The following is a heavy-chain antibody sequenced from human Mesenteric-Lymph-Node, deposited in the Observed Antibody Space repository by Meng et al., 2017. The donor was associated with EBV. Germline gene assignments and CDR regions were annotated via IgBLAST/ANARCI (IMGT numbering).Heavy chain of an antibody. V-gene: IGHV1-18*01. J-gene: IGHJ4*02. Sequence: VKLVPSGAEVKKPGAIVQGFCKASGYTFTSYGISWVRQAPGQGLEWMGWISAYNGNTTYAQKLQGRVTMTADTSTSTAYMELRSLRSDDTAVYYCARDIVGASDFDYWGQGTLVTVSS. CDR2: ISAYNGNT. D-gene: IGHD1-26*01. CDR1: GYTFTSYG. CDR3: ARDIVGASDFDY.